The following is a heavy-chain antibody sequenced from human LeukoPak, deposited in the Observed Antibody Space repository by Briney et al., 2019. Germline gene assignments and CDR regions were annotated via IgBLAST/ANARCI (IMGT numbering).Heavy chain of an antibody. Sequence: GGSLRLSCAASGFTFSNYGMHWVRQAPGKGLEWVAFLRYDGSSKYYADSVKGRFTISRDNSKNTVYVQMNSLRAEDTGVYYCAKDADQYSYGSNFDYWGQGTLVTVSS. V-gene: IGHV3-30*02. CDR3: AKDADQYSYGSNFDY. J-gene: IGHJ4*02. CDR1: GFTFSNYG. CDR2: LRYDGSSK. D-gene: IGHD5-18*01.